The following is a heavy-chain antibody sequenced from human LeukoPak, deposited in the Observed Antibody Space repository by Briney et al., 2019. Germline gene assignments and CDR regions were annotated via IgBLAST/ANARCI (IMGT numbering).Heavy chain of an antibody. D-gene: IGHD4-23*01. Sequence: GGSLRLSCTASGFTFSRYGMHWVRQAPGKGLEWVAVIWFDGSNKYYADSVKGRFTISRDNSKNTLYLQINSLRAEDTAVYYCARDRETYGANSPFDYWGQGTLVTVSS. CDR1: GFTFSRYG. J-gene: IGHJ4*02. CDR3: ARDRETYGANSPFDY. CDR2: IWFDGSNK. V-gene: IGHV3-33*01.